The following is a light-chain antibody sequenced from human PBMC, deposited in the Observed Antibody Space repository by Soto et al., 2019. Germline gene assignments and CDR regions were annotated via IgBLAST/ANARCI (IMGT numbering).Light chain of an antibody. CDR1: NSDVGRYNS. CDR2: AVR. V-gene: IGLV2-11*01. CDR3: SSYAGSNTWV. J-gene: IGLJ3*02. Sequence: QSVLTQPHSVSGSPGQSVTISCTGTNSDVGRYNSVSWYQQLPGKAPQLIISAVRQRPSGVPDRFSGSKSGNTASLTISGLQAEDEAHYYCSSYAGSNTWVFGGGTQLTVL.